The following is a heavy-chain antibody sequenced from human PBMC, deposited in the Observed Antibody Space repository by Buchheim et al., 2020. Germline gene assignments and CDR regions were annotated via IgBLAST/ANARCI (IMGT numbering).Heavy chain of an antibody. Sequence: EVQLMESGGGLVNPGGSLRLACAASGFTFSNYNMHWVRQAPGKGLEWVSSISGSSSHIYHADSLRGRITISRDNAKNCLYLQMNSLSAGDTAVYYCARNEAYYDRSGYFLYWGQGT. CDR3: ARNEAYYDRSGYFLY. CDR2: ISGSSSHI. J-gene: IGHJ4*02. CDR1: GFTFSNYN. V-gene: IGHV3-21*01. D-gene: IGHD3-22*01.